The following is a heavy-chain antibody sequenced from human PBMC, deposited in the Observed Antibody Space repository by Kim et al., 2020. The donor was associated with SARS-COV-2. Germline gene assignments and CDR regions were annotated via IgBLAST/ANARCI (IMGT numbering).Heavy chain of an antibody. D-gene: IGHD3-22*01. J-gene: IGHJ4*02. CDR2: INPSGGST. CDR1: GYTFTNYY. CDR3: ARGTFYDGSLVISTYYFDY. V-gene: IGHV1-46*01. Sequence: ASVKVSCKASGYTFTNYYMHWVRQAPGQGLEWMGIINPSGGSTNYAQKFQGRVAMTRDTSTSTVYMELSSLRSEDTALYYCARGTFYDGSLVISTYYFDYWGQGTLVTVSS.